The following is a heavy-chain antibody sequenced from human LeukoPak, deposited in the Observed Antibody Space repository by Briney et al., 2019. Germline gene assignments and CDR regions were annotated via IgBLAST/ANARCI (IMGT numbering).Heavy chain of an antibody. CDR3: ARVRPQVLGELFAYFDY. V-gene: IGHV3-30-3*01. D-gene: IGHD3-10*01. CDR1: GFTFSSYA. Sequence: PGRSLRLSCAASGFTFSSYAMHWVRQAPGKGLEWVAVISYDGSNKYYADSVKGRFTISRDNSKNTLYLQMNSLRAEDTAVYYCARVRPQVLGELFAYFDYWGQGTLVTVSS. CDR2: ISYDGSNK. J-gene: IGHJ4*02.